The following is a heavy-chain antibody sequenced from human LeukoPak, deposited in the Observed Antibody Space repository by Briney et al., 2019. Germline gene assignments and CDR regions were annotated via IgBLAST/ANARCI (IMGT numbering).Heavy chain of an antibody. V-gene: IGHV4-38-2*01. D-gene: IGHD6-19*01. CDR3: AKASSGWEFDY. CDR2: IYHSGST. CDR1: GYSISSGYY. Sequence: PSETLSLTCAVSGYSISSGYYWGWIRQPPGKGLEWIGSIYHSGSTYYNPSLKSRVTISVDTSKNQFSLKLSSVTAADTAVYYCAKASSGWEFDYWGQGTLVTVSS. J-gene: IGHJ4*02.